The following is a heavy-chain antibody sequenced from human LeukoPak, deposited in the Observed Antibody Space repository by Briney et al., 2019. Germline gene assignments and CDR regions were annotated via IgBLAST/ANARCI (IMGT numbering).Heavy chain of an antibody. CDR2: ISAYNGNT. CDR1: GYTFTSYG. D-gene: IGHD2-21*02. V-gene: IGHV1-18*01. Sequence: GASVKVSCKASGYTFTSYGISWVRQAPGQGLEWMGWISAYNGNTNYAQKLQGRVTVTTDTSTSTAYMELRSLRSDDTAVYYCATSWQYCGGDCPDYWGQGTLVTVSS. J-gene: IGHJ4*02. CDR3: ATSWQYCGGDCPDY.